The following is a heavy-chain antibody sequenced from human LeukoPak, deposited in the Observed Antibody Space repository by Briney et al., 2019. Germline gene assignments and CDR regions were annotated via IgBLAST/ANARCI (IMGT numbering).Heavy chain of an antibody. CDR2: IYSGGST. Sequence: GGSLRLSCAASEFSVGSNYMTWVRQAPGKGLEWVSLIYSGGSTYYADSVKGRFTISRDNSKNTLYLQMNSLRAEDTAVYYCVKVAYYNDSSGYYLDAFDIWGQGTMVTVSS. CDR1: EFSVGSNY. CDR3: VKVAYYNDSSGYYLDAFDI. V-gene: IGHV3-66*01. D-gene: IGHD3-22*01. J-gene: IGHJ3*02.